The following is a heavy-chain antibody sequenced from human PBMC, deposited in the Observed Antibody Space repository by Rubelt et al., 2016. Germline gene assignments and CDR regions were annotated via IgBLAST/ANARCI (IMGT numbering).Heavy chain of an antibody. CDR1: GFSFSSSW. Sequence: GGSLRLSCAASGFSFSSSWMTWVRQAPGKGLEWVANIKQDGTEKYYVGSVRGRFTISRDNAKNSLYLQMNSLRAEDTAVYYCARWTQWLEVYYFDYWGQGTLVTVSS. CDR3: ARWTQWLEVYYFDY. D-gene: IGHD6-19*01. V-gene: IGHV3-7*04. J-gene: IGHJ4*02. CDR2: IKQDGTEK.